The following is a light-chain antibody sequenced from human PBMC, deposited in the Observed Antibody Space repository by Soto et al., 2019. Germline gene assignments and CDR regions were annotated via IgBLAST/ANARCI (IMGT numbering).Light chain of an antibody. CDR2: DAS. Sequence: ETVMTQSPATLSVSPGERATLSCRASQSVNSKLAWYQQKPGQAPRLLIHDASTRATGIPVRFSGSGSGTEFTLTISSLQSEDFAVYYCQQYNNWPLGFGGGTKVEI. CDR1: QSVNSK. J-gene: IGKJ4*01. V-gene: IGKV3-15*01. CDR3: QQYNNWPLG.